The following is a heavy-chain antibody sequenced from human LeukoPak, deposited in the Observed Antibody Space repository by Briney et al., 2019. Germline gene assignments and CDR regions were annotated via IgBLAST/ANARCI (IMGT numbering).Heavy chain of an antibody. CDR2: IYTSGST. V-gene: IGHV4-4*07. J-gene: IGHJ6*02. CDR3: ARGIEWLVRGSGYYYYGMDV. CDR1: GGSISSYY. D-gene: IGHD6-19*01. Sequence: PSETLSLTCTGSGGSISSYYWSWIRQPAGKGLEWLERIYTSGSTNYNPSLKSRVTMSVDTSKNQFSLKLSSVTAADTAVYYCARGIEWLVRGSGYYYYGMDVWGQGTTVTVSS.